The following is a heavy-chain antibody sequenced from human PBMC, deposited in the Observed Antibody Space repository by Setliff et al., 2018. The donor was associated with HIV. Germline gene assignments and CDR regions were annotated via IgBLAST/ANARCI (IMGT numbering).Heavy chain of an antibody. V-gene: IGHV4-61*08. Sequence: PSETLSLTCTVFGEFVSSGGNYWGWVRQLPGKALEWIGYIYYSGETYYSPSLKSRVTMSLDTSKNQFSLKVSSVTAADTAVYYCVNPSGAMGDFDSWGQGTLVTVSS. CDR1: GEFVSSGGNY. J-gene: IGHJ4*02. CDR3: VNPSGAMGDFDS. CDR2: IYYSGET. D-gene: IGHD3-16*01.